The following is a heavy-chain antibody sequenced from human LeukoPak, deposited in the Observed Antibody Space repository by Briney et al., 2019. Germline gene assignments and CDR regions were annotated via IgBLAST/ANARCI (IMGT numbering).Heavy chain of an antibody. CDR2: INPNNGGT. CDR1: GYTFTGYY. CDR3: ARDRCSSTSCYLVPYYYYGMDV. V-gene: IGHV1-2*02. J-gene: IGHJ6*02. D-gene: IGHD2-2*01. Sequence: ASVKVSCKASGYTFTGYYMHWVRQAPGQGLEWMGWINPNNGGTSYAQKFQGRVTMTRDTSITTAYMELPSLTSDDTAVYYCARDRCSSTSCYLVPYYYYGMDVWGQGTTVTVSS.